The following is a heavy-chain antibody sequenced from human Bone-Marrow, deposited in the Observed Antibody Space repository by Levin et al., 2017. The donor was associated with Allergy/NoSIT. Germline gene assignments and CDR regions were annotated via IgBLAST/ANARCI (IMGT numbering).Heavy chain of an antibody. D-gene: IGHD3-16*01. J-gene: IGHJ4*02. CDR2: INAGNGNT. Sequence: GESLKISCKASGYTFSSYAMNWVRQAPGQRLEWMGWINAGNGNTKYSQKFQGRVTITRDTSASTAYMELSSLRSEDTAVYYCTRGRGSYYFDYCFQGTLFTVSS. CDR1: GYTFSSYA. V-gene: IGHV1-3*01. CDR3: TRGRGSYYFDY.